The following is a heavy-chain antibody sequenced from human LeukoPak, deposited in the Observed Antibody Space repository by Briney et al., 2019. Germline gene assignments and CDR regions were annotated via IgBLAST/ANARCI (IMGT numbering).Heavy chain of an antibody. V-gene: IGHV3-21*01. CDR2: ISVRSNYI. J-gene: IGHJ4*02. Sequence: GGSLRLSCAASGYTFSSYSINWVRQAPGKGLEWVSSISVRSNYIYYADSVRGRFRISRDDARDSLYLQMNSLRAEDTAVYYCVRLRRNSDTSGFFYYYDFWGQGTLVTVSS. CDR1: GYTFSSYS. D-gene: IGHD3-22*01. CDR3: VRLRRNSDTSGFFYYYDF.